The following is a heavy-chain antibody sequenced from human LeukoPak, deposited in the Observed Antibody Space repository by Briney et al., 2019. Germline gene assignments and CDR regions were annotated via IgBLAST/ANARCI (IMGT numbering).Heavy chain of an antibody. V-gene: IGHV1-46*01. CDR3: ARDEGLRHWYFDL. CDR1: GYTFTSYY. CDR2: INPSGGST. D-gene: IGHD4-17*01. Sequence: ASVKVSCKVSGYTFTSYYMHWVRQAPGQGLEWMGIINPSGGSTSYAQKFQGRVTMTRDTSTSTVYMELSSLRSEDTAVYYCARDEGLRHWYFDLWGRGTLVTVSS. J-gene: IGHJ2*01.